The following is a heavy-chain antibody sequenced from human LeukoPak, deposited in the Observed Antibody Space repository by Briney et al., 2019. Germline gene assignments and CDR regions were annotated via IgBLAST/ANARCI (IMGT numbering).Heavy chain of an antibody. CDR1: GGSFSGYY. J-gene: IGHJ6*02. CDR3: ARQTYYDFWSGYYYYGMDV. CDR2: INHSGST. V-gene: IGHV4-34*01. Sequence: SETLSLTCAVYGGSFSGYYWSWIRQPPGKGLEWIGEINHSGSTNYNPSLKSRVTISVDTSKNQFSLKLSSVTAADTAVYYCARQTYYDFWSGYYYYGMDVWGQGTTVTVSS. D-gene: IGHD3-3*01.